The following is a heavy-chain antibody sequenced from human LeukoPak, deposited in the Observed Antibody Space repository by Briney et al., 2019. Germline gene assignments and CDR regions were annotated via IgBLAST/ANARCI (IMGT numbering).Heavy chain of an antibody. CDR2: IKQDGSEK. CDR1: GFTFSSWW. V-gene: IGHV3-7*01. CDR3: ARGHIGMDV. D-gene: IGHD5-12*01. J-gene: IGHJ6*04. Sequence: GGSLRRSCVVSGFTFSSWWMTWVRQAPGNGLEWVANIKQDGSEKNYVDSVKGRFTISRDNAKNSLDLQMNRLRAEDTAVYYCARGHIGMDVWGKGTTVTVSS.